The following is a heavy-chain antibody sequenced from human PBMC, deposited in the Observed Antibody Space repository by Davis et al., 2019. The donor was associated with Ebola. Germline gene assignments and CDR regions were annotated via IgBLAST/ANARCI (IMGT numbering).Heavy chain of an antibody. CDR1: GFTFSSYA. CDR2: IKQDGSEK. Sequence: GGSLRLSCAASGFTFSSYAMHWVRQAPGKGLEWVANIKQDGSEKYYVDSVKGRFTISRDNAKNSLYLQMNSLRAEDTAVYYCARVSAVDDFWSGYQYGMDVWGQGTTVTVSS. CDR3: ARVSAVDDFWSGYQYGMDV. J-gene: IGHJ6*02. V-gene: IGHV3-7*01. D-gene: IGHD3-3*01.